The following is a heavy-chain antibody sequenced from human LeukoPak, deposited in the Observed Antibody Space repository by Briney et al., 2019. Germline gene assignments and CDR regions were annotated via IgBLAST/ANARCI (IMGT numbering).Heavy chain of an antibody. V-gene: IGHV3-30*02. CDR1: GFTFSSYG. D-gene: IGHD3-3*01. J-gene: IGHJ4*02. CDR2: IRYDGINK. CDR3: ARDLGGLTIFGAFDY. Sequence: GGSLRLSCAASGFTFSSYGIHWVRQAPGKGLEWVAFIRYDGINKYYAHSVKGRFTISKDNSKNTLDLQMNSLRAEDTAVYYCARDLGGLTIFGAFDYWDQGTLVTVSS.